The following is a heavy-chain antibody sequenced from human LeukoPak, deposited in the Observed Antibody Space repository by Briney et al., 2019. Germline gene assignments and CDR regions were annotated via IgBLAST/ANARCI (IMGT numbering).Heavy chain of an antibody. Sequence: PSETLSLTCAVYGGSFSGYYWSGIRQPPGKGQEGIGEINHSGSTNYNPSLKSRVTISVDTSKNQFSLKLSSVTAADTAVYYCARVGYCSSTSCYKNTNFDYWGQGTLVTVSS. CDR2: INHSGST. CDR3: ARVGYCSSTSCYKNTNFDY. J-gene: IGHJ4*02. D-gene: IGHD2-2*02. CDR1: GGSFSGYY. V-gene: IGHV4-34*01.